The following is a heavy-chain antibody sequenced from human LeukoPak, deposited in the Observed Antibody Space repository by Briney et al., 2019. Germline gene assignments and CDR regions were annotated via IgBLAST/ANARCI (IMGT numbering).Heavy chain of an antibody. CDR1: GFTFSSYA. D-gene: IGHD3-10*01. J-gene: IGHJ4*02. CDR2: ISGSGGST. V-gene: IGHV3-23*01. CDR3: AKPVGITMVRGPLGY. Sequence: PGGSLRLSCAASGFTFSSYAMSWVRQAPGEGLEWVSAISGSGGSTYYADSVKGRFTISRDNSKNTLYLQMNSLRAEDTAVYYCAKPVGITMVRGPLGYWGQGSPVTVSS.